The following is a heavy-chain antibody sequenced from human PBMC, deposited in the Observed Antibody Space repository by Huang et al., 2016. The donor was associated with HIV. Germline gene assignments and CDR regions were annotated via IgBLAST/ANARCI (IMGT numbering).Heavy chain of an antibody. V-gene: IGHV3-30*02. CDR2: VRFDGSNE. D-gene: IGHD5-12*01. Sequence: QPQLVESGGGVVQRGGSLRLSCAASEFNFHVYGMHWLRQAPGKGLAWVAFVRFDGSNEYYMDSVKGRFTISRDKSKKKLFLEMDDLRPEDTAVYFCARDSRWGIVATTLSYFDYWGQGTLVTVSS. CDR1: EFNFHVYG. CDR3: ARDSRWGIVATTLSYFDY. J-gene: IGHJ4*02.